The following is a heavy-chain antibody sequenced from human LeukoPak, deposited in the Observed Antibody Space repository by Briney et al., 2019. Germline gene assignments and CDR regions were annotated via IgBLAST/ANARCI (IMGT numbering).Heavy chain of an antibody. J-gene: IGHJ4*02. Sequence: GASVKVSCKASGYTFTGYYMHWVRQAPGQGLEWMGWINPNSGGTNYAQKFQGRVTMTRDTSISTAYMELSRLRSDDTAVYYCARPFGPVITGTLPTFDYWGQGTLVTVSS. CDR3: ARPFGPVITGTLPTFDY. D-gene: IGHD1-20*01. CDR2: INPNSGGT. CDR1: GYTFTGYY. V-gene: IGHV1-2*02.